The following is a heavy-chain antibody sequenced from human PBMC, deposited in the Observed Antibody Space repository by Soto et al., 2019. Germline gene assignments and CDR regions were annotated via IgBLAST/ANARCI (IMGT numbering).Heavy chain of an antibody. D-gene: IGHD3-22*01. CDR1: GYDFARYW. CDR2: IYLSDFDI. Sequence: GESLKISCKGSGYDFARYWIGWVRQMPEKGLELMGIIYLSDFDIRYSPSFQGQVTFSADKSINTAYLQWSSLKASDTAVYYCARLYDYNHSGWPMAYWGQGTLVTVSS. V-gene: IGHV5-51*01. CDR3: ARLYDYNHSGWPMAY. J-gene: IGHJ4*02.